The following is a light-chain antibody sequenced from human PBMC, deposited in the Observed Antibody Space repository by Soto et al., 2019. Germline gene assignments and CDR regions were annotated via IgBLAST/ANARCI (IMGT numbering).Light chain of an antibody. J-gene: IGKJ5*01. Sequence: EIVMTQSPATLSVSPGESATLSCRASQLFSSNLAWYQHKPGQAPRLLIYGVSTRDTGVPDRFSGSASETEFTLTISSLQSEDFAVYYCQQYNNWPRTFGQGTRLEIK. CDR2: GVS. CDR3: QQYNNWPRT. V-gene: IGKV3-15*01. CDR1: QLFSSN.